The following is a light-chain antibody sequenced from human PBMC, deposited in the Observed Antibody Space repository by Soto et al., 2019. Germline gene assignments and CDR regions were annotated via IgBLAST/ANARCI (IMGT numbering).Light chain of an antibody. Sequence: IGFTLSPRTLSFSPEERATLSCRASQTVSSSYLAWYQHNPGQAPRLLSYGASSRATGIPDRFSGSGSGTDFTLTISDVQPEDFAVYYCQQYCSSITFGQGTRLEIK. CDR1: QTVSSSY. CDR2: GAS. V-gene: IGKV3-20*01. CDR3: QQYCSSIT. J-gene: IGKJ5*01.